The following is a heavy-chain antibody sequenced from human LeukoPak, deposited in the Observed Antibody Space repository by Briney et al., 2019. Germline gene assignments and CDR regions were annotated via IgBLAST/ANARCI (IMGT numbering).Heavy chain of an antibody. Sequence: GGSLRLSCAASGFTFSSYGMHWVRQAPGKGLEWVAVISYDGSNKYYADSVKGRFTISRDNAKKSLYLQMNSLRAEDTAVYYCARGRKCGSCYQFDAFDIWGQGTMVTVSS. CDR3: ARGRKCGSCYQFDAFDI. CDR1: GFTFSSYG. CDR2: ISYDGSNK. D-gene: IGHD2-15*01. V-gene: IGHV3-30*03. J-gene: IGHJ3*02.